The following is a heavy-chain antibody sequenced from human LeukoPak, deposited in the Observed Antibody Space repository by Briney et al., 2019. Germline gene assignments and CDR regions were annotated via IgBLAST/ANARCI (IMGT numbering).Heavy chain of an antibody. D-gene: IGHD3-22*01. CDR1: GFTFDDYS. V-gene: IGHV3-20*04. Sequence: GGSLRLSCAASGFTFDDYSMSWVRQAPGKGLEWVSGINWNGGGTGYADSVKGRFTISRDNAKNSLYLQMNSLRAEDTALYYCARDPDSSGYYYDYFDYWGQGTLVTVSS. CDR2: INWNGGGT. J-gene: IGHJ4*02. CDR3: ARDPDSSGYYYDYFDY.